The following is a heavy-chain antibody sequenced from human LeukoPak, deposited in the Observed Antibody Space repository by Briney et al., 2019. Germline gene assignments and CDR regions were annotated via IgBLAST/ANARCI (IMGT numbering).Heavy chain of an antibody. Sequence: PGGSLRLSCAASGFTFSSSAMHWVRQAPGKGLEWVAVISYDGSQKYDADSVKGRFTVSRDNSNNTVYLEMNSLRREDTAVYYCARGWLRTSPLDPWGQGTLVTVSS. CDR2: ISYDGSQK. CDR1: GFTFSSSA. D-gene: IGHD5-12*01. J-gene: IGHJ5*02. V-gene: IGHV3-30*04. CDR3: ARGWLRTSPLDP.